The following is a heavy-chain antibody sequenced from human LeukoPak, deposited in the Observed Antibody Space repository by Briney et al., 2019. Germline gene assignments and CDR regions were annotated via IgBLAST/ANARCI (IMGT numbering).Heavy chain of an antibody. CDR2: IIPIFGTA. CDR1: GGTFSSYA. D-gene: IGHD2-2*01. CDR3: ATLLVVVVPAAISV. V-gene: IGHV1-69*13. J-gene: IGHJ6*02. Sequence: ASVKVSCKASGGTFSSYAISWVRQAPGQGLEWMGGIIPIFGTANYAQKFQGRVTITADESTSTAYMELSSLRSEDTAVYYCATLLVVVVPAAISVWGRGTTVTVSS.